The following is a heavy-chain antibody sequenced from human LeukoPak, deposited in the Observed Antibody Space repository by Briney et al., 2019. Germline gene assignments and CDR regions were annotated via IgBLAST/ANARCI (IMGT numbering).Heavy chain of an antibody. CDR2: IYYSGST. D-gene: IGHD2-15*01. CDR3: ARHLGCSGGSCYPNIWFDP. V-gene: IGHV4-39*01. Sequence: KSSETQSLTCTVSGGSISSSSYYWGWIRQPPGKGLEWIGSIYYSGSTYYNPSLKSRVTISVDTAKNRFTLKLSAVTAADTAVYYCARHLGCSGGSCYPNIWFDPWGQGTLVTVSS. CDR1: GGSISSSSYY. J-gene: IGHJ5*02.